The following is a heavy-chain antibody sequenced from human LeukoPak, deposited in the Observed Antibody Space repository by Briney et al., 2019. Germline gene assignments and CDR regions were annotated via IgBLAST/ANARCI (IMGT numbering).Heavy chain of an antibody. V-gene: IGHV4-4*07. CDR2: IYTSGST. J-gene: IGHJ4*02. CDR3: ARDSVAATPFDY. D-gene: IGHD2-15*01. CDR1: GGSISSYY. Sequence: SETLSLTCTVPGGSISSYYWSWIRQPAGKGLEWIGRIYTSGSTNYNTSLKSRVTMSVDTSKNQFSLKLSSVTAADTAVYYCARDSVAATPFDYWGQGTLVTVSS.